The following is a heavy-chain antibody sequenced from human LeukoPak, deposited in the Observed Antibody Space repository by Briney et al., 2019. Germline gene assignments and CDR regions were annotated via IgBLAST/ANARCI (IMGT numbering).Heavy chain of an antibody. CDR2: LYSSRST. CDR3: ARAGGYRPAPADLDY. CDR1: GRSISSNY. J-gene: IGHJ4*02. Sequence: TETLSLTCTVSGRSISSNYWSWIRQPPGKGLEWIGYLYSSRSTNYNPSLKSRVTISVDTSKNQFSLRLSAVTAADTAVYYCARAGGYRPAPADLDYWGQGTLVTVSS. V-gene: IGHV4-59*01. D-gene: IGHD6-13*01.